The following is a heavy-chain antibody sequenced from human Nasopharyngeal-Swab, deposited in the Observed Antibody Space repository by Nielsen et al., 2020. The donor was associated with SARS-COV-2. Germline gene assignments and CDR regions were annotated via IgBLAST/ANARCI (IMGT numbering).Heavy chain of an antibody. V-gene: IGHV3-21*06. CDR1: GFTFSSYS. Sequence: GESLKISCAASGFTFSSYSMNWVRQAPGKGLEWVSSVSSTSSYIYYADSVKGRFTISRDNAKNSLYLLLNSLRAEDTAVYYCARDPLSSWQAIGNWYFDLWGRGTLGTVSS. CDR3: ARDPLSSWQAIGNWYFDL. J-gene: IGHJ2*01. D-gene: IGHD6-13*01. CDR2: VSSTSSYI.